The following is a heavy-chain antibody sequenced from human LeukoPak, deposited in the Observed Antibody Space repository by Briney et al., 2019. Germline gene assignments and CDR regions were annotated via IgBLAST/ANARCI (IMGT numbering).Heavy chain of an antibody. CDR1: GLTFSNAW. Sequence: GGSLRLSCAASGLTFSNAWMSWIRQAPGKGLEWVSYISSSSSYTNYADSVKGRFTISRDNAKNSLYLQMNSLRAEDTAVYYCARDPTGIQPLDYWGQGTLVTVSS. V-gene: IGHV3-11*05. CDR3: ARDPTGIQPLDY. CDR2: ISSSSSYT. D-gene: IGHD5-18*01. J-gene: IGHJ4*02.